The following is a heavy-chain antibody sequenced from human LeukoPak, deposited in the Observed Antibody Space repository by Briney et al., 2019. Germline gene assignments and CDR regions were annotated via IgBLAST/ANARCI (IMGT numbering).Heavy chain of an antibody. D-gene: IGHD6-13*01. CDR2: LNRDGTRT. J-gene: IGHJ4*02. V-gene: IGHV3-23*01. CDR1: GFAFSTSV. Sequence: GGALRLSCAASGFAFSTSVMSWVRHVPGKGLEWVSTLNRDGTRTYYSLSSSGRFIVSRDNSMNTLYLQMNGLRADDTAVYYCARDRGGYSTDFDFWGQGTLVTVTS. CDR3: ARDRGGYSTDFDF.